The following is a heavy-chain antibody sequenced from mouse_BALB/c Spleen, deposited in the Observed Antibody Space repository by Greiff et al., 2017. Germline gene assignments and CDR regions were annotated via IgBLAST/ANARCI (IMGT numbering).Heavy chain of an antibody. CDR1: GYTFTSYW. D-gene: IGHD4-1*02. V-gene: IGHV1-87*01. CDR2: IYPGDGDT. Sequence: VQLQQSGAELARPGASVKLSCKASGYTFTSYWMQWVKQRPGQGLEWIGAIYPGDGDTRYTQKFKGKATLTADKSSSTAYMQLSSLASEDSAVYYCARSTGKYYFDYWGQGTTLTVSS. J-gene: IGHJ2*01. CDR3: ARSTGKYYFDY.